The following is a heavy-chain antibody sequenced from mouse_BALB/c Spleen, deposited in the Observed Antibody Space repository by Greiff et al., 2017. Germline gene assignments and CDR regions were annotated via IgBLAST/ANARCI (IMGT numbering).Heavy chain of an antibody. V-gene: IGHV1-54*01. J-gene: IGHJ1*01. CDR1: GYAFTNYL. CDR3: ARSVRYWYFDV. CDR2: INPGSGGT. Sequence: VHLVESGAELVRPGTSVKVSCKASGYAFTNYLIEWVKQRPGQGLEWIGVINPGSGGTNYNEKFKGKATLTADKSSSTAYMQLSSLTSDDSAVYFCARSVRYWYFDVWGAGTTVTVSS.